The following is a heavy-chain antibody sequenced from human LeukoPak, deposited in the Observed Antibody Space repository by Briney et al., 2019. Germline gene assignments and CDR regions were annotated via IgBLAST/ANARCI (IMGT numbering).Heavy chain of an antibody. D-gene: IGHD4-23*01. V-gene: IGHV3-66*01. CDR3: AGYGGNSF. Sequence: PGGSLRLSCAASGFAVSSNHVTWVRQAPGKGLEWASVISNSGTTFYPDSVKGRLTISRDNSKNTVYLQMNSLRAEDTAVYYCAGYGGNSFWGPGTLVTVSS. CDR1: GFAVSSNH. CDR2: ISNSGTT. J-gene: IGHJ4*02.